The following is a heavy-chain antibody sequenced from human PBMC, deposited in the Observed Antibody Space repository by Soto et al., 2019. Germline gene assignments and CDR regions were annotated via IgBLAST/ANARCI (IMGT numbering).Heavy chain of an antibody. CDR2: VYYSGYS. D-gene: IGHD3-10*01. CDR1: RGSISSYY. CDR3: AGRRSVGEFDY. J-gene: IGHJ4*02. V-gene: IGHV4-39*01. Sequence: PSETLSLTCSVSRGSISSYYWSWVRQPPGKGLEWIGSVYYSGYSYYNPSLKSRVTISLDTSKNQFSLKLSAVIAADTAIYYCAGRRSVGEFDYWGQGTLVTVSS.